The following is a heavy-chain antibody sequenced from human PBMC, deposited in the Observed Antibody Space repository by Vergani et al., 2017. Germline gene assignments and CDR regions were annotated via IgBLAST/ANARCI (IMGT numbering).Heavy chain of an antibody. V-gene: IGHV4-61*03. CDR1: GGSVSSGSYY. D-gene: IGHD2-21*02. Sequence: QVQLQESGPGLVKPSETLSLTCTVSGGSVSSGSYYWSWIRQPPGKGLEWIGYIYYSGSTNYNPSLKSRVTISRDNAKNSLYLQMNSLRAEDTALYYCAKDSFWGDPELGYYYYGMDVWGQGTTVTVSS. J-gene: IGHJ6*02. CDR2: IYYSGST. CDR3: AKDSFWGDPELGYYYYGMDV.